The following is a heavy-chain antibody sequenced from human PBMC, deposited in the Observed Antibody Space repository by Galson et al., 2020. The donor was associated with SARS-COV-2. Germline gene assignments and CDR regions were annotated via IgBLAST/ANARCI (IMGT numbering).Heavy chain of an antibody. CDR3: ASVDIVAVHPVPEKDGMDV. CDR1: GFIFSSYG. Sequence: GGSLRLSCAASGFIFSSYGMHWVRQAPGKGLEWVATLWHDGSKEYYADSVKGRFTISRDNSKNMLYLQMSSLRAEDTAIYYCASVDIVAVHPVPEKDGMDVWGPGTTVTVSS. CDR2: LWHDGSKE. V-gene: IGHV3-33*01. J-gene: IGHJ6*02. D-gene: IGHD2-15*01.